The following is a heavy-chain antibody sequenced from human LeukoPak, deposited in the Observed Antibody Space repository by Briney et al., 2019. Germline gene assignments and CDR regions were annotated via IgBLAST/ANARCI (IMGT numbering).Heavy chain of an antibody. D-gene: IGHD2-2*03. CDR2: ISSSSSTI. V-gene: IGHV3-48*04. J-gene: IGHJ6*03. Sequence: PGGTLRLSCAASGFTFSSYSMNWVRQAPGKGLEWVSYISSSSSTIYYADSVKGRFTISRDNAKNSLYLQMNSLRAEDTAVYYCARWGGYCSSTSCYHYYYMDVWGKGTTVTVSS. CDR1: GFTFSSYS. CDR3: ARWGGYCSSTSCYHYYYMDV.